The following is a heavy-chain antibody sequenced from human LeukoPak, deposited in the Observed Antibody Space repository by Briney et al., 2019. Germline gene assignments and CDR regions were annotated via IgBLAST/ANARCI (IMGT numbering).Heavy chain of an antibody. CDR1: GGSFSGYY. CDR2: INHSGST. J-gene: IGHJ4*02. V-gene: IGHV4-34*01. Sequence: SETLSLTCAVYGGSFSGYYWSWIRQPPGKGLEWIGEINHSGSTNYNPSLKSRVTISVDTSKSQFSLKLSSVTAADTAVYYCAREGVAAAGIPFDYWGQGTLVTVSS. CDR3: AREGVAAAGIPFDY. D-gene: IGHD6-13*01.